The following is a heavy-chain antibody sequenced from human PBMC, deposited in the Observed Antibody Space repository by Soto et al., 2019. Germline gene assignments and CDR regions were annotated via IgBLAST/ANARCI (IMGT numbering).Heavy chain of an antibody. D-gene: IGHD3-3*01. Sequence: QVQLVQSGAEVKKPGSSVKVSCKASGGTFSSYAISWVRQAPGQGLEWMGGIIPIFGTANYAQKFQGRVTITADESTSTAYMELSSLRSEDTAVYYCARKATYYDFWSGYCQNNWFDPWGQGTLVTVSS. CDR2: IIPIFGTA. CDR1: GGTFSSYA. CDR3: ARKATYYDFWSGYCQNNWFDP. J-gene: IGHJ5*02. V-gene: IGHV1-69*01.